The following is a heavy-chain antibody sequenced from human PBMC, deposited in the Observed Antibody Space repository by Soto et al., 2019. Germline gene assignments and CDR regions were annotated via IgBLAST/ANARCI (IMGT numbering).Heavy chain of an antibody. J-gene: IGHJ5*02. CDR3: ARSYSGTYGCFDP. V-gene: IGHV3-74*01. CDR2: INSEGSST. CDR1: GFTISGHW. D-gene: IGHD1-26*01. Sequence: EVQLVESGGGLVQPGGSLRLSCAASGFTISGHWMHWVRQGPGKGLVWVSRINSEGSSTSYADSVKGRFIISRDNAKNTLFLQMNSLRAEDTAVYYCARSYSGTYGCFDPLGQGTLVTVSS.